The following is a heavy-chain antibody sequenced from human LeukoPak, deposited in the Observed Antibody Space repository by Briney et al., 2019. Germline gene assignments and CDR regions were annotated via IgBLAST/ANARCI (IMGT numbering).Heavy chain of an antibody. D-gene: IGHD6-13*01. CDR3: ARGIAAALSGWYFDL. CDR2: INPNSGGT. CDR1: GYTFTGYY. J-gene: IGHJ2*01. V-gene: IGHV1-2*06. Sequence: VASVTVSCTASGYTFTGYYMHWVRQAPGQGLEWMGRINPNSGGTNYAQKFQGRVTMTRDTSISTAYMELSRLRSDDTAVYYCARGIAAALSGWYFDLWGRGTLVTVSS.